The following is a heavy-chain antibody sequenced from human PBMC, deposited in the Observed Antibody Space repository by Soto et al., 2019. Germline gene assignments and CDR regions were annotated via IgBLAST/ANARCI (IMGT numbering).Heavy chain of an antibody. Sequence: GGSLRLSCAASGFTFSSYAMSWVRQAPGKGLEWVSAISGSGGRKYYADSVKGRFTITRDNSKNTLHLQMNSLRAEDTAVYYCAKDSNWVKGPLDYWGQGTLVTVSS. V-gene: IGHV3-23*01. J-gene: IGHJ4*02. D-gene: IGHD7-27*01. CDR1: GFTFSSYA. CDR2: ISGSGGRK. CDR3: AKDSNWVKGPLDY.